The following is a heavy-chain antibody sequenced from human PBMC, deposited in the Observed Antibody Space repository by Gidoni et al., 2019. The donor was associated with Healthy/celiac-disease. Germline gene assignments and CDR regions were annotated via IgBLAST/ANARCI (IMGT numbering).Heavy chain of an antibody. CDR2: IFSNDEK. J-gene: IGHJ3*02. D-gene: IGHD5-18*01. V-gene: IGHV2-26*01. CDR3: ARIQLWLRGAFDI. Sequence: LEWLAHIFSNDEKSYSTSLKSRLTISKDTSKSQVVLTMTNMDPVDTAKYYCARIQLWLRGAFDIWGQGTMVTVSS.